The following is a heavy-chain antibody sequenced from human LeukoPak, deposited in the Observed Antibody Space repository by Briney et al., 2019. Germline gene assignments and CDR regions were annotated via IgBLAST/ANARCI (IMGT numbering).Heavy chain of an antibody. CDR2: INHSGST. CDR1: GGSFSGYY. CDR3: ARRYSSGWYDGGADYFDY. D-gene: IGHD6-19*01. J-gene: IGHJ4*02. V-gene: IGHV4-34*01. Sequence: KPSETLSLTCAVYGGSFSGYYWSWIRQPPAKGLEWSGEINHSGSTNYNPSLKSRVTISVDTSKNQFSLKLSSVTAADTAVYYCARRYSSGWYDGGADYFDYWGQGTLVTVSS.